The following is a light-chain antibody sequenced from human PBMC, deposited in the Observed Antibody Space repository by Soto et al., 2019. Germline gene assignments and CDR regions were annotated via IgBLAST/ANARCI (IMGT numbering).Light chain of an antibody. CDR3: QQRSNWPPIT. Sequence: EIVLTQSPATLSLSPGERATLSCRASQSVSSYLAWYQQKPGQAPRLLIYDASTRATGIPARFSGSGSGTDFTITISSLEPEDFALYYCQQRSNWPPITFGQGTRLEIK. CDR1: QSVSSY. CDR2: DAS. J-gene: IGKJ5*01. V-gene: IGKV3-11*01.